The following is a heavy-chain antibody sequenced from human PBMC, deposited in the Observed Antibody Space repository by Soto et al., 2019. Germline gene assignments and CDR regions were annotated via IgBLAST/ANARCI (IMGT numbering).Heavy chain of an antibody. D-gene: IGHD1-1*01. CDR2: INTDGSRT. CDR3: AKVATGSYNWFDP. J-gene: IGHJ5*02. V-gene: IGHV3-74*01. CDR1: GFTFNNYW. Sequence: EVQLVESGGELAQPGGSLRLSCAASGFTFNNYWMHWVRQAPGKGLVWVSRINTDGSRTNYADSVKGRFTISRDNAKNTLYLQMASLRAEATSVYYCAKVATGSYNWFDPWGQGTLVTVSS.